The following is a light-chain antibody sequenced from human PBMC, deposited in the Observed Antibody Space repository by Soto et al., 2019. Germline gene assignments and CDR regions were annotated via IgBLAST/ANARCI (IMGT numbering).Light chain of an antibody. J-gene: IGLJ1*01. Sequence: QSALTQPASVSGSPGQSITISCTGTSSDVGGYDHVSWYQQHPGKAPKLIIYDVSNRPSGVSNRFSGSKSGNTASLTISGLQAEDEADYYCSSYTSSSTLGVFGTGTKLTVL. CDR1: SSDVGGYDH. V-gene: IGLV2-14*03. CDR2: DVS. CDR3: SSYTSSSTLGV.